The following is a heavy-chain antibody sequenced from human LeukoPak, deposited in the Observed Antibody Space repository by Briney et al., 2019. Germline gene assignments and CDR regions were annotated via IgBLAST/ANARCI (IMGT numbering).Heavy chain of an antibody. CDR3: ATGSGTYSPDY. CDR1: GYTFTGQY. D-gene: IGHD3-10*01. J-gene: IGHJ4*02. CDR2: ITPNRGCT. V-gene: IGHV1-2*02. Sequence: ASVKVSCKASGYTFTGQYLHWVRQAPGQGLEWMEWITPNRGCTDYAQKFQGRVTMTRDTSISTAYMELSGLTSEDSALYYCATGSGTYSPDYWGQGTLVTVSS.